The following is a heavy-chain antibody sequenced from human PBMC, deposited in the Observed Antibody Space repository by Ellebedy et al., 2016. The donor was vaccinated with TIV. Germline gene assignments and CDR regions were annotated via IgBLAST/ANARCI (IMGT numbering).Heavy chain of an antibody. CDR3: AGFRGEAVAGNWFDP. CDR1: GFTFSDYA. V-gene: IGHV3-23*01. J-gene: IGHJ5*02. D-gene: IGHD6-19*01. CDR2: ITGVGYST. Sequence: GESLKISCAASGFTFSDYAMNWVRQAPGKGLEWVSGITGVGYSTYYADSVKGRFTISRDNSKSTLYLQMNSLRAEDAAVYYCAGFRGEAVAGNWFDPWGQGTLVTVSS.